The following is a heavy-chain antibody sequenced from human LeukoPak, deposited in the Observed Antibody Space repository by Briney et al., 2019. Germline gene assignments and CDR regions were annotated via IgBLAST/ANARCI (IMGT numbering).Heavy chain of an antibody. Sequence: SETLSLTCTVSGGSISSYYWSWIRQPPGKGLEWIGYIYYSGSTNYNPSLKSRVTISVDTSKNQFSLKLSSVTAADTAVYYCARDFPPIAAHMDVWGKGTTVTVSS. V-gene: IGHV4-59*01. J-gene: IGHJ6*04. CDR1: GGSISSYY. D-gene: IGHD6-6*01. CDR2: IYYSGST. CDR3: ARDFPPIAAHMDV.